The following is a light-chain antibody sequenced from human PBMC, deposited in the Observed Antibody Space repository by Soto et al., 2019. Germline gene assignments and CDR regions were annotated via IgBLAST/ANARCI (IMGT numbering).Light chain of an antibody. CDR2: GXS. CDR1: KSISRY. J-gene: IGKJ1*01. Sequence: IVLTQSPGTLSLSTGERTTMSXRASKSISRYLAWYQQKHGXRPRXXXYGXSSRATGTPDRLSGSGSGTDFTLPINRLEPEYFAPYYCQQYGSATPTFGQGTKVEI. CDR3: QQYGSATPT. V-gene: IGKV3-20*01.